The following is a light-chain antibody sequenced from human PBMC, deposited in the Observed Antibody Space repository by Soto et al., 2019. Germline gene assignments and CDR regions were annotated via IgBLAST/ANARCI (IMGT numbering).Light chain of an antibody. Sequence: EIVLTQSPGTLSLSPGERATLSCRASRSISSTYLAWYQQKPGQAPRLLIYGASSMATGIPDRFSGSGSGTDFTLTISRLEPEDCAVYYCQQDGGSPPYNFGQGTKVYIK. CDR2: GAS. V-gene: IGKV3-20*01. CDR3: QQDGGSPPYN. J-gene: IGKJ2*01. CDR1: RSISSTY.